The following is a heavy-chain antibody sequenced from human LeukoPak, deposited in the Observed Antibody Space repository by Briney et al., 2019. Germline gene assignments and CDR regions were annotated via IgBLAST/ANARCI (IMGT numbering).Heavy chain of an antibody. CDR2: IKQDGSEK. Sequence: GGSLRLSCAASGFTFTSYVMNWVRQAPGKGLEWVANIKQDGSEKYYVESVKGRFTISRDNAKNSLYLQMNSLRAEDTAVYYCARAAWLWDPWGQGTLVTVSS. CDR3: ARAAWLWDP. J-gene: IGHJ5*02. D-gene: IGHD3-22*01. V-gene: IGHV3-7*01. CDR1: GFTFTSYV.